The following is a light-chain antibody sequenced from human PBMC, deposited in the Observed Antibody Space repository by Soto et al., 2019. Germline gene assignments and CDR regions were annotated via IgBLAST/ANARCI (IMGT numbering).Light chain of an antibody. Sequence: EVGLTQSPATLSLSPGERPTLSCRASQSVSTYLAWYQQKPGQAPRLLIYDASNRATGIPARFSGSGSATDFTLTISSLEPEDFAVYYCQQRSSWITFGQGTRLEIK. J-gene: IGKJ5*01. CDR1: QSVSTY. V-gene: IGKV3-11*01. CDR2: DAS. CDR3: QQRSSWIT.